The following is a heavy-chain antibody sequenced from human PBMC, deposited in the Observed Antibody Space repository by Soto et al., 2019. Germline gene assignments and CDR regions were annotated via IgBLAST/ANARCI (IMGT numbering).Heavy chain of an antibody. CDR1: GFTFSSYG. CDR3: ARPRSTSQLWTGGMDV. CDR2: IWYDGSNK. Sequence: QTGGSLRLSCAASGFTFSSYGMHWVRQAPGKGLEWVAVIWYDGSNKYYADSVKGRFTISRDNSKNTLYLQMNSLRAEDTAVYYCARPRSTSQLWTGGMDVWGQGTTVTVSS. J-gene: IGHJ6*02. D-gene: IGHD2-2*01. V-gene: IGHV3-33*01.